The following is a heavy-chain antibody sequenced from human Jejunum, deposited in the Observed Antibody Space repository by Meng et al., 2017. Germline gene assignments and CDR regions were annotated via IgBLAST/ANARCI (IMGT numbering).Heavy chain of an antibody. CDR2: IQYSGTT. V-gene: IGHV4-34*01. Sequence: QVQLQQWGAGLLKPSETLSLTCAVYGGSFSAYYCSWIRQPPGKGLEWIGFIQYSGTTYYSPSLKSRVTISTDTSQKQCSLEVSSVTAADSAVYYCARGNYFSSHDYWGQGTLVTVSS. J-gene: IGHJ4*02. D-gene: IGHD2/OR15-2a*01. CDR3: ARGNYFSSHDY. CDR1: GGSFSAYY.